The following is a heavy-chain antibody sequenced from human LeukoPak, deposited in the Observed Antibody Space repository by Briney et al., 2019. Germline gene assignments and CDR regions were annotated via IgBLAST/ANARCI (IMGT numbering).Heavy chain of an antibody. CDR2: ISSSGSTR. D-gene: IGHD3-10*01. Sequence: GGSLRLSCAASGFTFSDYYMSWIRQAPGKGLEWVSYISSSGSTRYYADSVKGRFTISRDNAKNSYLQMNSLRAEDTAVYYCARDGHAYGRGSPHYWGQGTLVTVSS. CDR1: GFTFSDYY. V-gene: IGHV3-11*01. J-gene: IGHJ4*02. CDR3: ARDGHAYGRGSPHY.